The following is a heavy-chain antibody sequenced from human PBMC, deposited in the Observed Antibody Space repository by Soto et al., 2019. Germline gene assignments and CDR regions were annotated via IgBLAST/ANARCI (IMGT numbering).Heavy chain of an antibody. CDR1: GDTFSRFD. V-gene: IGHV1-18*01. J-gene: IGHJ4*02. D-gene: IGHD6-19*01. Sequence: QVQLVQSGAELKKPGASVKVSCKASGDTFSRFDVSWLRQVPGQGLGWMGWIRVSNGDTNYAQKFQGRVTMTTDTSTGTVFMDLRTLRPDDTALYYCARDYSSASGANFDLWGQGTLVTVSS. CDR3: ARDYSSASGANFDL. CDR2: IRVSNGDT.